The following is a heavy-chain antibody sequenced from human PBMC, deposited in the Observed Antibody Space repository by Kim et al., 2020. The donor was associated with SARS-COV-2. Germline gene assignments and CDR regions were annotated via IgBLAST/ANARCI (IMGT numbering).Heavy chain of an antibody. CDR3: ARYYYDSSGYYCNRFDF. Sequence: VKGRFTISRDNAKNSLYMHMNSLGAEDTAVYYCARYYYDSSGYYCNRFDFWGQGTLVTVSS. J-gene: IGHJ4*02. D-gene: IGHD3-22*01. V-gene: IGHV3-7*04.